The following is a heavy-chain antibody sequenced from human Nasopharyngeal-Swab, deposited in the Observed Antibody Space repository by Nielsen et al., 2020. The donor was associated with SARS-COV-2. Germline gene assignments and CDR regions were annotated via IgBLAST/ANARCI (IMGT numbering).Heavy chain of an antibody. CDR2: IYYSGST. CDR3: AREALKELLWFGESSSYYGMDV. D-gene: IGHD3-10*01. Sequence: WSRQPPGKGLEWIGDIYYSGSTYSNPSLKSRVTISVDTSKNQFSLKLSSVTAADTAVYYCAREALKELLWFGESSSYYGMDVWGQGTTVTVSS. V-gene: IGHV4-31*02. J-gene: IGHJ6*02.